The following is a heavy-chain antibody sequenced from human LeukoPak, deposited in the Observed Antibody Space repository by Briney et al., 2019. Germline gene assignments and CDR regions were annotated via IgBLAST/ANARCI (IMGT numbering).Heavy chain of an antibody. Sequence: PGGSLRLSCAASGFTFSRYGMHWVRQAPGKGLEWVALISYDKSNRYYADSVKGRFTISRDNSKNTMYLQMNSLRAEDTAVYYCAKDTVKVTTIRRVPHYMDVWGKGTTVTISS. CDR1: GFTFSRYG. J-gene: IGHJ6*03. D-gene: IGHD5-12*01. V-gene: IGHV3-30*18. CDR3: AKDTVKVTTIRRVPHYMDV. CDR2: ISYDKSNR.